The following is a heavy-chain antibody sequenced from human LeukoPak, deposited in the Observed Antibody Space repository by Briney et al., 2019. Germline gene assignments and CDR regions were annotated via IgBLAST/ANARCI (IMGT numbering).Heavy chain of an antibody. CDR1: GYTFTNYA. CDR2: INAGNGNT. D-gene: IGHD2-15*01. V-gene: IGHV1-3*01. Sequence: GASVKVSCKASGYTFTNYAMHWVRQAPGQRLEWMGWINAGNGNTKYSQKFQGRVTIARDTSASTAYMDLSSLRSEDTAVFYCARGSTYSQAFDYWGQGTLVTVSS. CDR3: ARGSTYSQAFDY. J-gene: IGHJ4*02.